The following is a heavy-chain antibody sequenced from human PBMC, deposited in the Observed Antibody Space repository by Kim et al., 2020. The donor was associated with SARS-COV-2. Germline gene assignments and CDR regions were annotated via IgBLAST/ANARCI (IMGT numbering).Heavy chain of an antibody. J-gene: IGHJ4*02. Sequence: ASVKVSCKASGYTFTGYYMHWVRQAPGQGLEWMGRINPNSGGTNYAQKLQGRVTMTRDTSISTAYMELSRLRSDDTAVYYCARFPGRYSSSWAPGYWGQGTLVTVSS. D-gene: IGHD6-13*01. V-gene: IGHV1-2*06. CDR2: INPNSGGT. CDR3: ARFPGRYSSSWAPGY. CDR1: GYTFTGYY.